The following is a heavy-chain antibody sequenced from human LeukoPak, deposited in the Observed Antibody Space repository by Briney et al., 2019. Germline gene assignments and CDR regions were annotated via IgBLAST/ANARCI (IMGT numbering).Heavy chain of an antibody. D-gene: IGHD6-13*01. CDR3: ARLNSSSRPYFDY. CDR2: IYTSGST. Sequence: PSETLSLTCTVSGGSISSGSYYWSWIRQPAGKGLEWIGRIYTSGSTNYNPSLESRVTISVDTSKNQFSLKLSSVTAADTAVYYCARLNSSSRPYFDYWGQGTLVTVSS. J-gene: IGHJ4*02. V-gene: IGHV4-61*02. CDR1: GGSISSGSYY.